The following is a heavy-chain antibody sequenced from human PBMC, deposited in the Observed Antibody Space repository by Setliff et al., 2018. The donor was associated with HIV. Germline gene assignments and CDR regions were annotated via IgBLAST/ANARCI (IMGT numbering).Heavy chain of an antibody. Sequence: PSETLSLTCAVSGYAISSGYYWGWIRRPPGKGLEWIGSIYNRGSTYYNPSLKSRVTISLDTSNNQFSLKLTSVTAADTAKYFCARGVQAQVVLMSYVKGRFDPWGQGTLVTVPQ. CDR3: ARGVQAQVVLMSYVKGRFDP. J-gene: IGHJ5*02. CDR2: IYNRGST. CDR1: GYAISSGYY. D-gene: IGHD2-8*01. V-gene: IGHV4-38-2*01.